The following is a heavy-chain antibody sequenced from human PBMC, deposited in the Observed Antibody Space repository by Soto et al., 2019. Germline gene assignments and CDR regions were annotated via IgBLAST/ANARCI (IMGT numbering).Heavy chain of an antibody. D-gene: IGHD6-19*01. CDR3: ARGYHSGWHFGH. V-gene: IGHV3-48*04. CDR1: GYTFSTYS. CDR2: IQNSGSPI. Sequence: SGGSLRLSCVASGYTFSTYSMNWVRQAPGKGLEWVAYIQNSGSPIYYAESLKGRFTISRDNAKNSLYLQMSSLTAEDTAVYYCARGYHSGWHFGHWGQGALVTVSS. J-gene: IGHJ4*02.